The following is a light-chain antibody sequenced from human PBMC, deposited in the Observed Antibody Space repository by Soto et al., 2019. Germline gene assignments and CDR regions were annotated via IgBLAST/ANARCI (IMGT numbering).Light chain of an antibody. CDR3: QQYGDSPWT. CDR2: GAS. Sequence: EIVLTQSPGTLSLSPGERATLSCRASQSVTNNYLAWFQQKPGQAPRLLMYGASSRATGIPDRFSGSGSGTDFTLTITRLEPEDFAVYYCQQYGDSPWTFGQGTKVDIK. CDR1: QSVTNNY. J-gene: IGKJ1*01. V-gene: IGKV3-20*01.